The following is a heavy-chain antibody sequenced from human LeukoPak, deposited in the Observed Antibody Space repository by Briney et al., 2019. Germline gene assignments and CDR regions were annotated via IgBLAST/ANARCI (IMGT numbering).Heavy chain of an antibody. V-gene: IGHV4-39*01. Sequence: SETMSLTCTVSGGSISSSSYYWGWIRQPPGKGLEWIGSIYYSGSTYYNPSLKTRVTISVDTSKNQFSLKLSSVAAADTAVYYCASAGYYYDSSGYYYFDYWCQGTLVTVSS. CDR3: ASAGYYYDSSGYYYFDY. CDR2: IYYSGST. J-gene: IGHJ4*02. CDR1: GGSISSSSYY. D-gene: IGHD3-22*01.